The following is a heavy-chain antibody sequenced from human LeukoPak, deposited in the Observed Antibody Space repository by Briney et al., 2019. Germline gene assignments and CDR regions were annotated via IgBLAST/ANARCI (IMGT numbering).Heavy chain of an antibody. CDR1: GGSFSGYY. CDR2: IYYTGTT. V-gene: IGHV4-59*01. D-gene: IGHD6-13*01. Sequence: SETLSLTCAVHGGSFSGYYWSWIRQPPGKGLEWIGYIYYTGTTNYNPSLKSRVSISLDTSKTQFSLKLSSVTAADTAVYYCARALYSSRRSFDYWGQGTLVTVSS. CDR3: ARALYSSRRSFDY. J-gene: IGHJ4*02.